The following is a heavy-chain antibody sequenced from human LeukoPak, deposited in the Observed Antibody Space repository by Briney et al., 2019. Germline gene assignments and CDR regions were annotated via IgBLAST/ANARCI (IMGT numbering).Heavy chain of an antibody. D-gene: IGHD3-22*01. V-gene: IGHV3-23*01. J-gene: IGHJ4*02. CDR1: GFTFSDYA. CDR3: AKDSYDSSGSRYDY. Sequence: GSLRLSCAASGFTFSDYAMSWVRQAPGKGLEWVSAISGTGGSTWYADSVKGRVTISRDNSKNTLYLQMNSLRAEDTAVYYCAKDSYDSSGSRYDYWGQGTLVTVSS. CDR2: ISGTGGST.